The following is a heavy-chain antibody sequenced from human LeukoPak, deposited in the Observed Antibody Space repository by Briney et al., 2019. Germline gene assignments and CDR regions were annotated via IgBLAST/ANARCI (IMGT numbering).Heavy chain of an antibody. Sequence: ASVKVSCKTSGYIFTAHYMHWVRQAPGQGLEWMGWMNANSGDATYAQKFQGRVTMTRDTSISTAYMEPSSLTSDDTAVYYCARPGNWWFDPWGKGTLVTVSS. D-gene: IGHD3-10*01. CDR3: ARPGNWWFDP. V-gene: IGHV1-2*02. CDR2: MNANSGDA. CDR1: GYIFTAHY. J-gene: IGHJ5*02.